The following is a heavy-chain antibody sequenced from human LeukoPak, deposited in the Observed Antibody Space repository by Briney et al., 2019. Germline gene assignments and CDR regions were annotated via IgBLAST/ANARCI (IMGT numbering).Heavy chain of an antibody. J-gene: IGHJ4*02. CDR2: IWYDGSNK. CDR3: AREGGYDPYFDY. V-gene: IGHV3-33*01. D-gene: IGHD5-12*01. Sequence: AGRSLRLSCAASGFTFSSYGMHWVRQAPGKGLEWVAVIWYDGSNKYYADSVKGRFTISRDNSKNTLYLQMDSQRAEDTAVYYCAREGGYDPYFDYWGQGTLVTVSS. CDR1: GFTFSSYG.